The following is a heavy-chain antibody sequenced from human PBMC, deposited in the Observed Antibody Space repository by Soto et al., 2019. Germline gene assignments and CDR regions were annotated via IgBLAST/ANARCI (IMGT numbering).Heavy chain of an antibody. J-gene: IGHJ4*02. CDR3: ARDWPWGGNDY. D-gene: IGHD3-16*01. CDR1: GYTFTSYA. V-gene: IGHV1-3*01. CDR2: INAGNGNT. Sequence: QVQLVQSGAEVKKPGASVKVSCKASGYTFTSYAMHWVRQAPGQRLEWMGWINAGNGNTKYSQKFQGRVTITRDTSASTAYMELSSLRSEDTAVYYFARDWPWGGNDYWGQGTLVTVSS.